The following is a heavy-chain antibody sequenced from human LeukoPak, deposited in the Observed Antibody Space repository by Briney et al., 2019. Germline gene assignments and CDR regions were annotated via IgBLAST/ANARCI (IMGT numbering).Heavy chain of an antibody. CDR1: GGTFSSYA. CDR2: IIPILGIA. J-gene: IGHJ4*02. V-gene: IGHV1-69*04. D-gene: IGHD6-19*01. Sequence: SVKVSCKTSGGTFSSYAISWVRQAPGQGLEWMGRIIPILGIANYAQKFQGRVTITADKSTSTAYMELSSLRSEDTAVYYCARDDLILGYSNGYGYWGQGTLVTVSS. CDR3: ARDDLILGYSNGYGY.